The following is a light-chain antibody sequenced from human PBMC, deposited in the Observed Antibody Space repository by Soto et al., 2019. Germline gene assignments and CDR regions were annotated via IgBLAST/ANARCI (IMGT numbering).Light chain of an antibody. CDR3: QQYGGSPIT. CDR1: QSVSRR. CDR2: GAS. J-gene: IGKJ5*01. V-gene: IGKV3-20*01. Sequence: EVVLTQSPGTLSLSPGGRETLSCRASQSVSRRLAWYQQRPGQSPRLLISGASMRASGVPVRFIGSGSGTDFTLTSTRLEPEDFAVYYCQQYGGSPITFGLGTRLEIK.